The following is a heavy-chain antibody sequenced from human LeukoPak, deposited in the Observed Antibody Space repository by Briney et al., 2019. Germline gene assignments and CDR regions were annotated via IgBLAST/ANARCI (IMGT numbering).Heavy chain of an antibody. V-gene: IGHV4-4*07. J-gene: IGHJ4*02. Sequence: SETLSLTCTVSGGSISSYYWSWIRQPAGKGLEWIGRICTGASTNSNPSLKSRVTMSVDTSKNQFSLKLRSVTAADTAVYYCAREGNYYDGGGYYYFDYWGQGTLVTVSS. CDR1: GGSISSYY. D-gene: IGHD3-22*01. CDR3: AREGNYYDGGGYYYFDY. CDR2: ICTGAST.